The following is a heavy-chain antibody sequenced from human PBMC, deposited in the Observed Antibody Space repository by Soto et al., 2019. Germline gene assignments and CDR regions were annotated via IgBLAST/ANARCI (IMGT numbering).Heavy chain of an antibody. CDR3: ERWHCSSTSCTGGNFDY. V-gene: IGHV1-46*04. D-gene: IGHD2-2*01. CDR2: INPSGGST. J-gene: IGHJ4*02. Sequence: QVQLVQSGAEVKKPGASVKVSCKASGYTFTRYYMQWVRQAPGQGLEWMGIINPSGGSTSYAQKLQGRVTMTRDTSTSTVYMELSSLRSEDTAVYYWERWHCSSTSCTGGNFDYWGQGTLVTVSS. CDR1: GYTFTRYY.